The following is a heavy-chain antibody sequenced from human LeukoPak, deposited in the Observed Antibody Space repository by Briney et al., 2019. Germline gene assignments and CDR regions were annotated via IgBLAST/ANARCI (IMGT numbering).Heavy chain of an antibody. V-gene: IGHV3-7*01. CDR3: ARNKRADI. J-gene: IGHJ3*02. CDR1: GFSFSDYW. D-gene: IGHD1/OR15-1a*01. Sequence: GGSLRLSCAASGFSFSDYWMSWVRQAPGKWLEWVANIKQDGSEKNYVDSVKGRFTISRDNAKNSLSLQMISLRAEDTAVYYCARNKRADIWGQGTMVTVSS. CDR2: IKQDGSEK.